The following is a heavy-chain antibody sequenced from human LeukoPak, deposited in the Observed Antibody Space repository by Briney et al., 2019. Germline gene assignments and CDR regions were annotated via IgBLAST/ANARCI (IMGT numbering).Heavy chain of an antibody. V-gene: IGHV4-59*01. Sequence: PSETLSLTCTVSGGSFSRYYWSWIRQPPGKGLEWIGDIHYSGSTNYNPSLKSRVTISMDTSKNQFSLRLRSVTAVDTAVYYCARVSGATITTYYGMDVWGQGTTVTVS. D-gene: IGHD5-12*01. J-gene: IGHJ6*02. CDR2: IHYSGST. CDR3: ARVSGATITTYYGMDV. CDR1: GGSFSRYY.